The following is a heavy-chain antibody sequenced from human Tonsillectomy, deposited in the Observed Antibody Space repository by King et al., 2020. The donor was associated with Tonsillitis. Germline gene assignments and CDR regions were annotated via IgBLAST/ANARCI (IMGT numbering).Heavy chain of an antibody. CDR2: IIPILGMA. CDR1: GDTFSSYA. CDR3: ARDSLGVAFDY. Sequence: QLVQSGAEVKKPGSSVKVSCKASGDTFSSYAISWVRQGPGQGLEWMGRIIPILGMANYAQKFQGRGTITADKSTSTAYMELSSLRSEDTAVYYCARDSLGVAFDYWGQGTLVTVSS. D-gene: IGHD3-3*01. V-gene: IGHV1-69*04. J-gene: IGHJ4*02.